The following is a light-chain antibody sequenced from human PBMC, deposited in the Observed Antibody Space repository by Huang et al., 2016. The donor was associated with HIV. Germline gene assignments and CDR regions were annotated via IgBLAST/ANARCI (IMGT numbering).Light chain of an antibody. Sequence: DIQMTQSPSTLSASVGDRVTITCRDRQSISSWLAWYQQKQGKAPKLLIDKASNVESGVPSRLSGSGSGTEFTLTISSLQPDDFATYYCQQYNSYPLTCGGGTKVQIK. V-gene: IGKV1-5*03. CDR2: KAS. CDR1: QSISSW. CDR3: QQYNSYPLT. J-gene: IGKJ4*01.